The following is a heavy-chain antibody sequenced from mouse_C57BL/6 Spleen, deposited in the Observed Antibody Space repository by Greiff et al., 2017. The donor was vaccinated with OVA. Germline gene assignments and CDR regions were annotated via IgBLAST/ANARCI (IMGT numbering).Heavy chain of an antibody. CDR1: GFTFSSYG. J-gene: IGHJ2*01. CDR3: ARQGYDYYFDY. Sequence: EVMLVESGGDLVKPGGSLKLSCAASGFTFSSYGMSWVRQTPDKRLEWVATISSGGSYTYYPDSVKGRFTISRDNAKNTLYLQMSSLKSEDTAMYYCARQGYDYYFDYWGQGTTLTVSS. CDR2: ISSGGSYT. D-gene: IGHD3-1*01. V-gene: IGHV5-6*01.